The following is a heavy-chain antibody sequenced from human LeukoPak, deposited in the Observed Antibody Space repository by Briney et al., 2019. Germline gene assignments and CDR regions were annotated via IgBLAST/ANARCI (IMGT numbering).Heavy chain of an antibody. J-gene: IGHJ6*03. CDR1: GFTFSSYA. V-gene: IGHV3-23*01. CDR3: AKWDENFYYMDV. D-gene: IGHD1-26*01. CDR2: ISDTGATT. Sequence: GGSLRLSCAGSGFTFSSYAMSWVRQAPGKGLEWVSAISDTGATTYDADSVKGRFTISRDNSKHTVFLQMNGLRAEDTAIYYCAKWDENFYYMDVWGQGTTVTVSS.